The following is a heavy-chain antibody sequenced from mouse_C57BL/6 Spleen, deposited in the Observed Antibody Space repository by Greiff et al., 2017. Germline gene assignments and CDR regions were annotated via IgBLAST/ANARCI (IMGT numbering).Heavy chain of an antibody. Sequence: QVQLKQSGAELARPGASVKLSCKASGYTFTSYGISWVKQRTGQGLEWIGEIYPRSGNTYYNEKFKGKATLTADKSSSTAYMELRSLTSEDSAVYFCARDHYGSSYRYYFDYWGQGTTLTVSS. J-gene: IGHJ2*01. V-gene: IGHV1-81*01. CDR1: GYTFTSYG. CDR2: IYPRSGNT. CDR3: ARDHYGSSYRYYFDY. D-gene: IGHD1-1*01.